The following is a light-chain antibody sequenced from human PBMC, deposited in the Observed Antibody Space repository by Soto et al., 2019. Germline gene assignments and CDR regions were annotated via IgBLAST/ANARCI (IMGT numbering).Light chain of an antibody. J-gene: IGLJ3*02. CDR2: EVS. Sequence: QSALTQPASLSGSPGQSITMFCTGTSNDVGGYNYVSWYQQHPGKAPKLIIYEVSNRPSGISSRFSGSKSANTASLTISGLQAEDEDEYYCSSFTGSTTWVFGGGTKVTVL. V-gene: IGLV2-14*01. CDR1: SNDVGGYNY. CDR3: SSFTGSTTWV.